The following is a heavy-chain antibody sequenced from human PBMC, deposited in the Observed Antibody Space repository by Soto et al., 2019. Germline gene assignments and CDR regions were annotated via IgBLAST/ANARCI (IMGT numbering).Heavy chain of an antibody. D-gene: IGHD5-18*01. CDR3: ARRSGTAMVTSWFDP. CDR1: GYSFTSYW. V-gene: IGHV5-51*01. Sequence: LGESLKISCKGSGYSFTSYWIGWVRQMPGKGLEWMGIIYPGDSDTRYSPSFQGQVTISADKSISTAYLQWSSLKASDTAMYYCARRSGTAMVTSWFDPWGQGTLVTVSS. J-gene: IGHJ5*02. CDR2: IYPGDSDT.